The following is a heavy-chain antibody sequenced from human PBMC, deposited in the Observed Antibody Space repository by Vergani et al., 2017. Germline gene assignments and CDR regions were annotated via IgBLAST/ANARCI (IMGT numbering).Heavy chain of an antibody. CDR3: ARVGSTTTVVTPGGNYYYYGMDV. V-gene: IGHV4-61*10. J-gene: IGHJ6*02. CDR1: GGAVNSGSNF. Sequence: QVQLQESGPGLVKPSQTLSLTCSVSGGAVNSGSNFWTWIRQPAGKGLEWIGYIYYSGSTNYNPSLKSRVTISVDTSKNQFSLKLSSVTAADTAVYYCARVGSTTTVVTPGGNYYYYGMDVWGQGTTVTVSS. CDR2: IYYSGST. D-gene: IGHD4-23*01.